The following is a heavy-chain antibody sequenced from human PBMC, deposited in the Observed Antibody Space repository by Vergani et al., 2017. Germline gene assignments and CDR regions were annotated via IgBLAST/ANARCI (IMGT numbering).Heavy chain of an antibody. J-gene: IGHJ6*02. D-gene: IGHD1-7*01. V-gene: IGHV1-46*01. CDR2: INPSGGST. CDR1: GYTFTSYY. CDR3: ARDPETSYDYYGMDV. Sequence: QVQLVQSGAEVKKPGASVKVSCKASGYTFTSYYMHWVRQAPGQGLEWMGIINPSGGSTSYAQKFQGRVTMTRDTSTSTVYMELSSLRSEDTAVYYCARDPETSYDYYGMDVWGQGTTVTVSS.